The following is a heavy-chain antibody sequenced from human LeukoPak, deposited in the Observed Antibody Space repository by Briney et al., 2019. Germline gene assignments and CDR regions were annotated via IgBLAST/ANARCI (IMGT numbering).Heavy chain of an antibody. D-gene: IGHD1-26*01. CDR1: GFTFSSAW. CDR2: ITDDATT. J-gene: IGHJ4*02. Sequence: QPGGSLRLSCAASGFTFSSAWMHWVRQAPGTGLVWVSRITDDATTTYADSVKGRFTISRDNAKNILSLQMNSLRAEDTAVYYCVRDRVGPDYWGQGNLVTVSS. CDR3: VRDRVGPDY. V-gene: IGHV3-74*03.